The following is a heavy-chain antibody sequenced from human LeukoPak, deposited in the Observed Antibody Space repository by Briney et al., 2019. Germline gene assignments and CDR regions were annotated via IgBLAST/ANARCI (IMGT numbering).Heavy chain of an antibody. CDR1: GGSISSYY. Sequence: SETLSLTCTVSGGSISSYYWSWIRQPPGKGLEWIGYTYYSGSTNYNPSLTSRVTISVDTSKNQFSLKLSSVTAADTAVYYCARSYGYNYYGLDVWGQGTRSPSP. V-gene: IGHV4-59*01. CDR2: TYYSGST. CDR3: ARSYGYNYYGLDV. J-gene: IGHJ6*02. D-gene: IGHD4-17*01.